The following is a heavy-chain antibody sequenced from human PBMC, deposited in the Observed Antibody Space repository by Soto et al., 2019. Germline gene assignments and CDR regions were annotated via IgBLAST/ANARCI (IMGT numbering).Heavy chain of an antibody. CDR2: MSPNSGRT. J-gene: IGHJ4*02. V-gene: IGHV1-8*01. Sequence: GASVKVSCKTSGYTFTNYDIHWVRQATGQGLEWIGWMSPNSGRTGFAQRFQDRVNMTSNPSISTAYLHLASLTSEDTAVYYCARGLDFWSGYSRADSWGQGTLVTVSS. D-gene: IGHD3-3*01. CDR3: ARGLDFWSGYSRADS. CDR1: GYTFTNYD.